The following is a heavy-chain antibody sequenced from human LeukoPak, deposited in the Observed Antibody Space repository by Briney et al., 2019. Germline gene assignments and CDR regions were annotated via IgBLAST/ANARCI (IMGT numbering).Heavy chain of an antibody. Sequence: GASLRLSCVASGFAFSSYWMSWVRQAPGKGLELVANISPDGSAEDYVDSVRGRFAISRDNAKRSLYLQMNSLSPEDTAVYYCANQAYSQFDYWGQGTLVSVSS. CDR2: ISPDGSAE. D-gene: IGHD4-11*01. J-gene: IGHJ4*02. CDR3: ANQAYSQFDY. V-gene: IGHV3-7*01. CDR1: GFAFSSYW.